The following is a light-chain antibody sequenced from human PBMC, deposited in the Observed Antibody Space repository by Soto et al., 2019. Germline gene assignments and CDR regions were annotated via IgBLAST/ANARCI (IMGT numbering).Light chain of an antibody. J-gene: IGKJ2*01. Sequence: DLVMTQSPLSLPVTPGEPASISCRSSQSLLHSNGYSYLNWYLQKPGQSPHLLIYLSSHRASGVPDRFSGSGSGTDFTVKISRVEAEDVGVYYCMQALQTPYTFGQGTKLEIK. CDR2: LSS. CDR1: QSLLHSNGYSY. CDR3: MQALQTPYT. V-gene: IGKV2-28*01.